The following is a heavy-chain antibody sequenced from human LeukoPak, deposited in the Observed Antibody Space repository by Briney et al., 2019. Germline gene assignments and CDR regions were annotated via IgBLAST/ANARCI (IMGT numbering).Heavy chain of an antibody. V-gene: IGHV4-30-2*01. Sequence: TPSETLSLTCAVSGASISSGGYSWSWIRQPPGKGLEWIGYIYHSGSTYYNPSLKSRVTISVDRSKNQFSLKLSSVTAADTAVYYCARDYGDYGNGAFDIWGQGTMVTVSS. D-gene: IGHD4-17*01. CDR3: ARDYGDYGNGAFDI. CDR1: GASISSGGYS. J-gene: IGHJ3*02. CDR2: IYHSGST.